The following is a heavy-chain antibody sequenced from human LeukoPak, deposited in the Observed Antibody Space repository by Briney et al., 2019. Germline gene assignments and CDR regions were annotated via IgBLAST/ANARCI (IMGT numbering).Heavy chain of an antibody. D-gene: IGHD5-12*01. CDR1: GGSISSSSYY. CDR3: ARGHRSKYSGYETPPPGFDY. V-gene: IGHV4-39*01. CDR2: IYKSGST. J-gene: IGHJ4*02. Sequence: SETLSLTCTVSGGSISSSSYYWGWIRQPPGKGLEWIGSIYKSGSTYYNPSLKSRVTISVDTSKNQFSLKLSSVTAADTAVYYCARGHRSKYSGYETPPPGFDYWGQGTLVTVSS.